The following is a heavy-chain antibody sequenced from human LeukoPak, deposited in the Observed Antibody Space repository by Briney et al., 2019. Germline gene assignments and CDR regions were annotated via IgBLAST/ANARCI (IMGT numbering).Heavy chain of an antibody. V-gene: IGHV4-34*01. Sequence: PSETLSLTYAVAAGSFFGSHRNWLRQSPEKGLEWIGEINHSGRTNYNPSLKSRVTISVDTSKTQFFLKLTSVTAADAAVYYCARHPTTVVTLPYYFDFWGQGTLVTVSA. D-gene: IGHD4-23*01. J-gene: IGHJ4*02. CDR2: INHSGRT. CDR1: AGSFFGSH. CDR3: ARHPTTVVTLPYYFDF.